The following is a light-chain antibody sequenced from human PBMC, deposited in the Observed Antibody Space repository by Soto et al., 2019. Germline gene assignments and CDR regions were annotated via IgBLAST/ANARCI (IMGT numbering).Light chain of an antibody. CDR1: SGYSNYK. CDR2: VGTGGIVG. J-gene: IGLJ2*01. CDR3: GADHGSGSIFDVV. Sequence: QSVLTQPPSASASLGASVTLTCTLSSGYSNYKVDWYQQRPGKGPRFVMRVGTGGIVGSKGDGIPDRFSVLGSGLNRYLTIKNIQEEDESDYHCGADHGSGSIFDVVFGGGTKLTVL. V-gene: IGLV9-49*01.